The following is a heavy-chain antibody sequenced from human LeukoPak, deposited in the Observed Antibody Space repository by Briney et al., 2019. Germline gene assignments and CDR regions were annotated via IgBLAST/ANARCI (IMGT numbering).Heavy chain of an antibody. D-gene: IGHD1-26*01. V-gene: IGHV3-7*01. CDR3: ASAGSMYNGDY. CDR1: GFTFSSYW. CDR2: IKQDGSEK. J-gene: IGHJ4*02. Sequence: PGGSLRLSCAGSGFTFSSYWMSWVRQAPGKGLEWVANIKQDGSEKYYVDSVKGRFTISRDNAKNSLYLQMNSLRAEDTAVYYCASAGSMYNGDYWGQGTLVTVCS.